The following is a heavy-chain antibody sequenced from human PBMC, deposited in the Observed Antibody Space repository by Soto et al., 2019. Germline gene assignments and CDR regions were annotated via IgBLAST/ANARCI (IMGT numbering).Heavy chain of an antibody. Sequence: QVQLVESGGGVVQPERSLRLSCAASGFTFSSYGMHWVRQAPGKGLEWVAAISGDGRDTYYGDSVKGRFTISRDNSRNTLYVQMNSLRVEYTAVYYCVQGMAVARQWLGYWGQGTLVTVSS. J-gene: IGHJ4*02. V-gene: IGHV3-30*18. CDR3: VQGMAVARQWLGY. CDR2: ISGDGRDT. CDR1: GFTFSSYG. D-gene: IGHD6-19*01.